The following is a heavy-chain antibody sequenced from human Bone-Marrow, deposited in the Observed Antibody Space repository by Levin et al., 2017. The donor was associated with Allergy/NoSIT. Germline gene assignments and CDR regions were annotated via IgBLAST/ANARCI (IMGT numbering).Heavy chain of an antibody. CDR2: IRGGAGGT. CDR1: GFTFSNYA. Sequence: AGGSLRLSCAAAGFTFSNYAMSWVRQAPGKGLEWVSVIRGGAGGTAFYADSVKGRFTISRDNSKNTVYLQMNSLRVEDTAVYYCAKSRLVTTEVAPAGYWGQGILVIISS. CDR3: AKSRLVTTEVAPAGY. J-gene: IGHJ4*02. V-gene: IGHV3-23*01. D-gene: IGHD4-23*01.